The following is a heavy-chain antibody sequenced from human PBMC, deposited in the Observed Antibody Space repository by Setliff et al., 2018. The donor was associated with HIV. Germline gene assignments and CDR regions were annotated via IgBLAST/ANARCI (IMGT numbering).Heavy chain of an antibody. J-gene: IGHJ4*02. D-gene: IGHD6-13*01. V-gene: IGHV4-61*02. Sequence: SETLSLTCTVSGGSITSTSYYWTWIRQHAGNGLEWIGRIYASGNTNYNHSLRTRVIITVDTSNQFSLKLSSVTAADAAVYYCARAPSYRSSWEYYFDYWGQGILVTVSS. CDR3: ARAPSYRSSWEYYFDY. CDR1: GGSITSTSYY. CDR2: IYASGNT.